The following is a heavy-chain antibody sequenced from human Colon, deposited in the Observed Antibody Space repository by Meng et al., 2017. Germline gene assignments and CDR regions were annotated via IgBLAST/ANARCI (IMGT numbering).Heavy chain of an antibody. V-gene: IGHV3-74*01. CDR2: INSDGSST. J-gene: IGHJ6*02. CDR1: GFTFSSYW. D-gene: IGHD5-24*01. CDR3: AREAEMATRKLTYYYGMDV. Sequence: GGSLRLSCAASGFTFSSYWMHWVRQAPGKGLVWVSRINSDGSSTSYADSVKGRFTISRDNAKNTLYLQMNSLRAEDTAGYYCAREAEMATRKLTYYYGMDVWGQGTTVTVSS.